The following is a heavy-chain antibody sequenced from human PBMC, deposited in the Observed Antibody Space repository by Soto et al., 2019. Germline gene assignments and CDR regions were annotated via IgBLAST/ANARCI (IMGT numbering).Heavy chain of an antibody. J-gene: IGHJ6*02. CDR2: INQSGGT. Sequence: SETLSLTCAVYGGSFSGYYWSWIRQPPGKGLEWIGEINQSGGTNYNPSLKSRVTISVDTSKNQFSLKLSSVTAADTAVYYCARGRKGYSYGETYYYYGMDVWGQGTTVTVSS. V-gene: IGHV4-34*01. CDR1: GGSFSGYY. D-gene: IGHD5-18*01. CDR3: ARGRKGYSYGETYYYYGMDV.